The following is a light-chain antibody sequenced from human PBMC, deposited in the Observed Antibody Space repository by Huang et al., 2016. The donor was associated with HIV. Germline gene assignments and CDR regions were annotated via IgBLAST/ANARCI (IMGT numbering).Light chain of an antibody. V-gene: IGKV3-11*01. Sequence: DIVLTQSPATLSLSPGERATLSCRASQSVRGFLGWYQQKPGQAPRLLIYDASNRASGIPARFSGSGSGTDFTLTISSLVPEDFAVYYCQHRGNWPPSYTFGQGTKLEIK. CDR2: DAS. CDR1: QSVRGF. CDR3: QHRGNWPPSYT. J-gene: IGKJ2*01.